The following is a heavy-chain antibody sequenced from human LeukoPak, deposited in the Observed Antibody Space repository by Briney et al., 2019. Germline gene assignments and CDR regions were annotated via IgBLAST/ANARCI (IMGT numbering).Heavy chain of an antibody. CDR2: IFYNGNT. Sequence: SETLSLTCTVSGGSISNYYWSWLRQFPGKALEWVGYIFYNGNTNYSPSLKSRVTVSLDTSKNQFSLKLSSVTAADTAVYYCARGGSSGWSYFQHWGQGTLVTVSS. V-gene: IGHV4-59*12. CDR1: GGSISNYY. CDR3: ARGGSSGWSYFQH. D-gene: IGHD6-19*01. J-gene: IGHJ1*01.